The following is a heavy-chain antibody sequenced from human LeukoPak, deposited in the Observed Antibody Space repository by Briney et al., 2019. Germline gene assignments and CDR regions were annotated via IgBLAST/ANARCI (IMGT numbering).Heavy chain of an antibody. J-gene: IGHJ6*03. CDR2: VYGGGST. Sequence: SQTLSLTCTVSGGSISSGNYYWSWIRQPAGKGLEWIGRVYGGGSTNYNPSLKSRVTISVDTSKNQFSLKLSSVTAADTAVYYCARVLSSTSHLDYYYYMDVWGKGTTVTVSS. D-gene: IGHD2-2*01. V-gene: IGHV4-61*02. CDR3: ARVLSSTSHLDYYYYMDV. CDR1: GGSISSGNYY.